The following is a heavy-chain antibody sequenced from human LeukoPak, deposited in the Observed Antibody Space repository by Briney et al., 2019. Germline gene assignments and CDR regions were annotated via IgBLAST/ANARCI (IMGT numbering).Heavy chain of an antibody. Sequence: SQTLSLTCTVSGGSISSGGYYWSWIRQHPGKGLEWIGYIYYSGSTYYNPSLKSRVTISVDTSKNQFSLNLSSVTAADTAVYYCARDNNVWGSYRKFDPWGQGTLVTVSS. D-gene: IGHD3-16*02. V-gene: IGHV4-31*03. CDR1: GGSISSGGYY. CDR3: ARDNNVWGSYRKFDP. J-gene: IGHJ5*02. CDR2: IYYSGST.